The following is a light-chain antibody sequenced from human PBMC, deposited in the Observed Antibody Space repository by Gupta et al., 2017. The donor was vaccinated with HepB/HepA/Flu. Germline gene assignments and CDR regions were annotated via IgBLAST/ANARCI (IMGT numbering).Light chain of an antibody. V-gene: IGKV3-15*01. CDR1: QSVSSN. CDR2: GAS. CDR3: QHDNNWPAWT. J-gene: IGKJ1*01. Sequence: EIVMTQSPATLSVSPGERATLSCRASQSVSSNLAWYQQKPGQAPRLLIYGASTRATGLPARFSGSGYGKYLTLTISIRHSEDFAGYYCQHDNNWPAWTFGQGTKVEIK.